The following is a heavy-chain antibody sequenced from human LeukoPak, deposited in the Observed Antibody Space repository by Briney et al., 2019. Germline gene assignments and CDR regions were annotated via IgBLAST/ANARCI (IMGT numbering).Heavy chain of an antibody. V-gene: IGHV3-23*01. CDR2: ISGSGGST. CDR1: GFTFSNYA. J-gene: IGHJ4*02. CDR3: AKDRWSGFSAFEY. Sequence: GGSLRLSCAASGFTFSNYAMTWVRQAPGKGLEWVSAISGSGGSTYYADSVKGRFTISRDNSKSTMYPQMNSLRADDTAVYYCAKDRWSGFSAFEYWGRGTLVTASS. D-gene: IGHD3-3*01.